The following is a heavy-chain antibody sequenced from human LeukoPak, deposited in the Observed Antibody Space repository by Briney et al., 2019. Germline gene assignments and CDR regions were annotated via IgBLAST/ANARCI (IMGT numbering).Heavy chain of an antibody. Sequence: GSLRLSCAASGFTVNNNYMSWVRQAPGKGLEWVSVIYSDGGTFYSDSVKGRFTISRDNSKNTLYLQMNSLRAEDTAVYYCAKDRYGAVAGCLDYWGQGTLVTVSS. CDR2: IYSDGGT. V-gene: IGHV3-53*01. CDR3: AKDRYGAVAGCLDY. J-gene: IGHJ4*02. D-gene: IGHD6-19*01. CDR1: GFTVNNNY.